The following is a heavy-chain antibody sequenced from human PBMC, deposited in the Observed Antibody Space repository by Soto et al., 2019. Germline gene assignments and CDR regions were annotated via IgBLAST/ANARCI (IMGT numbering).Heavy chain of an antibody. V-gene: IGHV3-23*01. D-gene: IGHD2-15*01. CDR3: ANGTPYCSGGSCYFFDY. CDR2: ISGSGGST. J-gene: IGHJ4*02. CDR1: GFTFSSYA. Sequence: PGGSLRLSCAASGFTFSSYAMSWVRQAPGKGLEWVSGISGSGGSTYYADSVKGRFTISRDNSKNTLYLQMNSLRAEDTAVYYCANGTPYCSGGSCYFFDYWGQGTMVTVS.